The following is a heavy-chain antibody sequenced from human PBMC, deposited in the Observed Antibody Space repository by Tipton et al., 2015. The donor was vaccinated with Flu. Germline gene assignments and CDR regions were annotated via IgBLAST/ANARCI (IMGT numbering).Heavy chain of an antibody. J-gene: IGHJ6*03. CDR2: ISSSSNTI. D-gene: IGHD3-3*01. CDR1: GFTFSSYN. V-gene: IGHV3-48*04. Sequence: SLRLSCAASGFTFSSYNMNWVRQAPGKGLEWVSYISSSSNTIYYADSVKGRFTISRDNAKISLYLQMNSLRAEDTAVYYCARGDFWRGYYYYYMDVWGKGTTVTVSS. CDR3: ARGDFWRGYYYYYMDV.